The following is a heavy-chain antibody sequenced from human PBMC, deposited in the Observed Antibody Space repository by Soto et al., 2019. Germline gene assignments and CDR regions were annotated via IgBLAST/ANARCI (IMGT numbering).Heavy chain of an antibody. D-gene: IGHD6-19*01. CDR1: GFNFKKFA. V-gene: IGHV3-23*01. CDR2: ISCCGGSA. CDR3: AKADGQQWLIPHLDN. J-gene: IGHJ4*02. Sequence: EVQLLESGGGVVQPGGSLRLSCVASGFNFKKFAMAWVRQAAGDGLEWVSGISCCGGSASYADSVKGRFSIARDDSKNTVSLQLNSLRVEDTAKYYCAKADGQQWLIPHLDNWGQGTLVTVS.